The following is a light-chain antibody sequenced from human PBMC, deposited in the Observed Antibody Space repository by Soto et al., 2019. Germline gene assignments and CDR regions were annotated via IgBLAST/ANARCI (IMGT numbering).Light chain of an antibody. CDR2: GAS. CDR1: QSVSSTY. V-gene: IGKV3-20*01. J-gene: IGKJ1*01. CDR3: HQYVSSWT. Sequence: NVLTQSPCTLFYSPGKRSTLACMASQSVSSTYVAWYQQKSGQAPRLLIYGASSRATGIPDRFSGSGSGTDFTLTISRLEPEDFAVYYCHQYVSSWTVGQGTKVDIK.